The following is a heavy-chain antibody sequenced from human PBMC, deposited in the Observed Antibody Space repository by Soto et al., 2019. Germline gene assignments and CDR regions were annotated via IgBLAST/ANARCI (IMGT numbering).Heavy chain of an antibody. D-gene: IGHD5-18*01. CDR2: INAGNGNT. CDR3: ARAPGYSYGYN. CDR1: GYTFTSYA. V-gene: IGHV1-3*01. Sequence: QVQLVQSGAEVKKPGASVKVSCKASGYTFTSYAMHWVRQAPGQRLEWMGWINAGNGNTKYSQKFQGRVTITRDTSASTAYMELSSLRSEDTAGYYGARAPGYSYGYNWGQGTLVTVSS. J-gene: IGHJ4*02.